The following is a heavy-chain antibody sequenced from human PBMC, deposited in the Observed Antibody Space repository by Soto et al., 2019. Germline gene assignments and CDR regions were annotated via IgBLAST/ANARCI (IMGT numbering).Heavy chain of an antibody. D-gene: IGHD6-6*01. V-gene: IGHV1-3*01. CDR1: GYTFTSYA. Sequence: ASVKVSCKASGYTFTSYAMHWVRQAPGQRLEWMGWINAGNGNTKYSQKFQGRVTITRDTSASTAYMELSSLRSEDTAVYYCARDRRQLGGFDLWGQGTLVIVYS. CDR2: INAGNGNT. CDR3: ARDRRQLGGFDL. J-gene: IGHJ5*02.